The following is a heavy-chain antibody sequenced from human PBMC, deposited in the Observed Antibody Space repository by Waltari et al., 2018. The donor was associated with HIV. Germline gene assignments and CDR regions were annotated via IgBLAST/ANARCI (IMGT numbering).Heavy chain of an antibody. CDR2: ISAYNGNT. CDR3: ARDHQSIAARRLTAPRFDY. Sequence: QVQLVQSGAEVKKPGASVKVSCKASGYTFTSYGISWVRQAPGQGLEWMGWISAYNGNTNYAQKLQGRVTMTTDTSTSTAYMELRSLRSDDTAVYYCARDHQSIAARRLTAPRFDYWGQGTLVTVSS. J-gene: IGHJ4*02. V-gene: IGHV1-18*01. D-gene: IGHD6-6*01. CDR1: GYTFTSYG.